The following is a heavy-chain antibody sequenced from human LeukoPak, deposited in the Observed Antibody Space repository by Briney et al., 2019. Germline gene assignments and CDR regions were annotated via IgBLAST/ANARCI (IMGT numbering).Heavy chain of an antibody. CDR1: GCTFSSYA. D-gene: IGHD4-17*01. J-gene: IGHJ6*02. CDR2: ISGSGGST. CDR3: AKDFTVTTLDYYYGMDV. V-gene: IGHV3-23*01. Sequence: PGGSLRLSCAASGCTFSSYAMSWVRQAPGKGLEWVSAISGSGGSTYYADSVKGRFTISRDNSKNTLYLQMNSLRAEDTAVYYCAKDFTVTTLDYYYGMDVWGQGTTVTVSS.